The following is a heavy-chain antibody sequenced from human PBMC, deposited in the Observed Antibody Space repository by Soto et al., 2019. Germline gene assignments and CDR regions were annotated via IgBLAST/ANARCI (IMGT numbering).Heavy chain of an antibody. Sequence: SEILSLTCTVSGGSISSSSYYWGWIRQPPGKGLEWIGSIYYSGSTYYNPSLRSQVAISLDTSKNHFSLTLSSVTAADTAVYYCARGPSGDKVHYWGQGALVTVSS. CDR2: IYYSGST. D-gene: IGHD7-27*01. V-gene: IGHV4-39*02. CDR3: ARGPSGDKVHY. CDR1: GGSISSSSYY. J-gene: IGHJ4*02.